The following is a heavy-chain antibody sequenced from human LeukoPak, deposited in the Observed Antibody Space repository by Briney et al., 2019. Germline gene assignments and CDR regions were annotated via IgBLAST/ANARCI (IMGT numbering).Heavy chain of an antibody. V-gene: IGHV4-34*01. D-gene: IGHD2-15*01. CDR3: ARVRCSGGSCYGWFDP. Sequence: KPSETLSLTCAVYGGSFSGYYWSWIRQPPGRGLEWIGEINHSGSTNYNPSLKSRVTISVDTSENQFSLKLSSVTAADTAVYYCARVRCSGGSCYGWFDPWGQGTLVTVSS. J-gene: IGHJ5*02. CDR1: GGSFSGYY. CDR2: INHSGST.